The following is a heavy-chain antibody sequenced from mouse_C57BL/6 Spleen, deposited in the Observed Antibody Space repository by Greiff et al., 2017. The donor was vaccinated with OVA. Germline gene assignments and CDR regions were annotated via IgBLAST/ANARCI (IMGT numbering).Heavy chain of an antibody. J-gene: IGHJ1*03. CDR1: GYTFTSYW. Sequence: VKLQQPGTELVKPGASVKLSCKASGYTFTSYWMHWVKQRPGQGLEWIGNINPSNGGTNYNEKFKSKATLTVDKSSSTAYMQLSSLTSEDSAVYYCGCNYCGSSLSYCYFDVWGTGTTVTVSS. V-gene: IGHV1-53*01. CDR2: INPSNGGT. D-gene: IGHD1-1*01. CDR3: GCNYCGSSLSYCYFDV.